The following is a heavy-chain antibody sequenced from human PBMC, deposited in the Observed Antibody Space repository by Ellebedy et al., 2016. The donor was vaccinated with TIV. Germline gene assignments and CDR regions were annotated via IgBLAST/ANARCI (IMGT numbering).Heavy chain of an antibody. CDR2: ITSSSSII. CDR1: GFTFNSYA. Sequence: GESLKISCVASGFTFNSYAMNWVRQAPGKGLEWVSYITSSSSIIYYADSVRGRFTISRDNAKNSLYLQMKSLRAEDTAVYYCTKDERWEVLQNDAFDIWGQGTMVTVSS. CDR3: TKDERWEVLQNDAFDI. D-gene: IGHD1-26*01. J-gene: IGHJ3*02. V-gene: IGHV3-48*01.